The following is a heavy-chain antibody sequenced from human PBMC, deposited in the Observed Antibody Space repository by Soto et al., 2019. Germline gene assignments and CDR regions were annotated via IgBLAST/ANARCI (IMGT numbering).Heavy chain of an antibody. Sequence: SVKVSCKASGGTFSSYAISWGRQAPGQGLEWMGGIIPIFGTANYAQKFQGRVTITADESTSTAYMELSSLRSEDTAVYYWARDGSYGEDAFDIWGQGTMVTVSS. D-gene: IGHD2-15*01. CDR2: IIPIFGTA. CDR3: ARDGSYGEDAFDI. CDR1: GGTFSSYA. J-gene: IGHJ3*02. V-gene: IGHV1-69*13.